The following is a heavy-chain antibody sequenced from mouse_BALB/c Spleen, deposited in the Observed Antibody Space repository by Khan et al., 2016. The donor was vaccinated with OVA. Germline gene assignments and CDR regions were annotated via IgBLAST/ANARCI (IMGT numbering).Heavy chain of an antibody. J-gene: IGHJ4*01. Sequence: QIQLVQSGPELKKPGETVKISCKASGYTFTNYGMHWVKQAPGKGLKWMGWINTYTGEPTYADDFKGRFAFSLETSASTAYLQINNLKNEDTATYFCARADYYAMDYWGQGTSVTVSS. CDR3: ARADYYAMDY. V-gene: IGHV9-3-1*01. CDR2: INTYTGEP. CDR1: GYTFTNYG.